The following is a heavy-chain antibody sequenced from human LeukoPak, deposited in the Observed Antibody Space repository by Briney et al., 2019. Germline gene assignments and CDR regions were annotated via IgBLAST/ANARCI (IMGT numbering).Heavy chain of an antibody. D-gene: IGHD6-19*01. CDR1: GFTFSSYG. Sequence: GGSLRLSCAASGFTFSSYGMHWVRQAPGKGLEWVAVIWYDGSNKYYADSVKGRLTISRDNSKNTLYLQMNSLRAEDTAVYYCARGSSGWYPGPFDYWGQGTLVTVSS. CDR2: IWYDGSNK. J-gene: IGHJ4*02. V-gene: IGHV3-33*01. CDR3: ARGSSGWYPGPFDY.